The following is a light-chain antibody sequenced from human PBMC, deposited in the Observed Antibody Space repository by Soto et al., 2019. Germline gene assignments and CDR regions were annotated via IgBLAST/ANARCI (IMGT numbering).Light chain of an antibody. CDR2: AVN. V-gene: IGLV2-11*01. CDR1: SSDVGDYNY. J-gene: IGLJ3*02. Sequence: QSALTQPRSVSGSPGQSVSISCTGTSSDVGDYNYVSWYQQHPGKAPKLLIYAVNMRPSGVPDRFSGSKSGNTASLTISGLQAEDEADYSCCSYAGSYTWVFGGGTKVTVL. CDR3: CSYAGSYTWV.